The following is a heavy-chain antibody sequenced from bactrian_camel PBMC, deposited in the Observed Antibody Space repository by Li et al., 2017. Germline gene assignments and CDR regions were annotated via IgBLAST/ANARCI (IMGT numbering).Heavy chain of an antibody. J-gene: IGHJ4*01. CDR2: IDNDGKT. V-gene: IGHV3S53*01. CDR3: ATLELEPKTY. Sequence: HVQLVESGGGSVRAGGSLRLTCTASGFSLDEPGMHMRWYRKAPGKECEFISYIDNDGKTWYPDSVKGRFTISRDNAENTVYLQMNVLKSEDTALYYCATLELEPKTYWGQGTQVTVS. CDR1: GFSLDEPGMH.